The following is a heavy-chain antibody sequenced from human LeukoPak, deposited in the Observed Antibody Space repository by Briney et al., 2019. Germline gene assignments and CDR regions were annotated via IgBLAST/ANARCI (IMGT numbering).Heavy chain of an antibody. CDR1: GGSISSSSYY. Sequence: SETLSLTCTVSGGSISSSSYYWGWIRQPPGKGLEWIGCIYYSGSTYYNPSLKSRVTISVDTSKNQFSLKLSSVTAADTAVYYCAKDSSTWGNLAGHFDSWGQGTLVPVSS. CDR3: AKDSSTWGNLAGHFDS. D-gene: IGHD6-13*01. J-gene: IGHJ4*02. V-gene: IGHV4-39*02. CDR2: IYYSGST.